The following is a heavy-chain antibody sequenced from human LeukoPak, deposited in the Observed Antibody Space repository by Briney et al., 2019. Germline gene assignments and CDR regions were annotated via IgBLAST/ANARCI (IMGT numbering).Heavy chain of an antibody. D-gene: IGHD3-10*01. CDR2: ISYDGSNK. CDR1: GFTFSSYG. Sequence: GGSLRLSCAASGFTFSSYGMHWVRQAPGKGLEWVAVISYDGSNKYYADSVKGRFTISRDNAKNSLYLQMNSLRAEDTAVYYCARHYGSGSYSFDYWGQGTLVTVSS. V-gene: IGHV3-30*03. CDR3: ARHYGSGSYSFDY. J-gene: IGHJ4*02.